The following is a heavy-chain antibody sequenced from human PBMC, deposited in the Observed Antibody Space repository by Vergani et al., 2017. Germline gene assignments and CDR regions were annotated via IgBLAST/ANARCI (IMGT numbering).Heavy chain of an antibody. Sequence: QITLKESGPTLVKPTQTLTLTCTFSGFSLSTSGVGVGWIRQPPGKALEWLALIYWDDDKRYSPSLKSRLTITKDTSKNQVVLTMTNMDPVDTATYYCAHARPHCSSTSCYPYYYMDVWGKGTTVTVSS. CDR2: IYWDDDK. V-gene: IGHV2-5*02. CDR3: AHARPHCSSTSCYPYYYMDV. CDR1: GFSLSTSGVG. J-gene: IGHJ6*03. D-gene: IGHD2-2*01.